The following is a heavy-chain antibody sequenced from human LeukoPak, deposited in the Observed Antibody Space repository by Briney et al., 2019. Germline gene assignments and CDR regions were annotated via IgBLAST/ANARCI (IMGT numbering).Heavy chain of an antibody. V-gene: IGHV3-21*01. J-gene: IGHJ3*02. D-gene: IGHD2-2*01. CDR3: ARVHCSSTSCRDAFDI. CDR2: ISSSSYI. CDR1: GFTFSSYS. Sequence: PGGSLRLSCAASGFTFSSYSMNWVRQAPGKGLEWVSSISSSSYIYYADSVKGRFTISRDNAKNSLYLQMNSLRAEDTAVYYCARVHCSSTSCRDAFDIWGQGTMVTVSS.